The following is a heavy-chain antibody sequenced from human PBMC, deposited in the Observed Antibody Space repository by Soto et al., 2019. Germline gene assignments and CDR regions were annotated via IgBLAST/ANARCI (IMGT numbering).Heavy chain of an antibody. CDR3: ARWSYLDY. CDR1: GFSFGSYA. Sequence: GGSLRLSCVASGFSFGSYALTWVRQAPGKGLEWVSTISGSDGKTFYADAVKGRFSISRDISQSTLYLQMNSLRADDTAIYYCARWSYLDYWGQGTRVTVSS. V-gene: IGHV3-23*01. CDR2: ISGSDGKT. J-gene: IGHJ4*02. D-gene: IGHD3-3*01.